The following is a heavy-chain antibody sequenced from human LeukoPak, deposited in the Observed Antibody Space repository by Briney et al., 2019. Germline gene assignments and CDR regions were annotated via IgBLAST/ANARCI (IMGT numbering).Heavy chain of an antibody. V-gene: IGHV4-30-2*01. CDR1: GGSISSGGYY. CDR3: ARDPPEQTEWLGGWFDP. J-gene: IGHJ5*02. Sequence: PSQTLSLTCTVSGGSISSGGYYWSWIRQPPGKGLEWGGYIYDSGSTYYNPSLKRRVTISVGRSTNQLSLKLSSVPAEDTAVYSCARDPPEQTEWLGGWFDPWGQGTLVTVSS. D-gene: IGHD3-3*01. CDR2: IYDSGST.